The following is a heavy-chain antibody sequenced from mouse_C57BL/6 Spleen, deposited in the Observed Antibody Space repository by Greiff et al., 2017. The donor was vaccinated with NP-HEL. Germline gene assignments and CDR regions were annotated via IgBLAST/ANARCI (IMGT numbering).Heavy chain of an antibody. CDR1: GYTFTSYW. Sequence: QVQLQQPGAELVKPGASVKLSCKASGYTFTSYWMHWVKQRPGQGLEWIGMIHPNSGSTNYNEKFKSKATLTVDKSSSTAYMQLSSLTSEDSAVYYCARSPYYYGSSHWYFEVWGTGTTVTVSS. V-gene: IGHV1-64*01. CDR3: ARSPYYYGSSHWYFEV. CDR2: IHPNSGST. D-gene: IGHD1-1*01. J-gene: IGHJ1*03.